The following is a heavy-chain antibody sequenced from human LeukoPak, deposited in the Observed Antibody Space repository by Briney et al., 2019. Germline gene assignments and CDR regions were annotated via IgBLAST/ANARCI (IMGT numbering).Heavy chain of an antibody. CDR1: GFTFNNYA. D-gene: IGHD1-14*01. CDR3: AKVSGGGLYYDGMDV. Sequence: GGSLRLSCAASGFTFNNYAMNWVRQAPGKGLEWVSVISGSGGTTYCADSVKGRFTISRDSSKNTLYLQMNSLRAEDTAVYYCAKVSGGGLYYDGMDVWGQGTTVTVS. CDR2: ISGSGGTT. J-gene: IGHJ6*02. V-gene: IGHV3-23*01.